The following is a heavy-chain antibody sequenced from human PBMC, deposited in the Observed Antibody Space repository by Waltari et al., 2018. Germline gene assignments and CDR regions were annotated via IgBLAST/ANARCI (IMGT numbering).Heavy chain of an antibody. CDR2: IDWGSGRI. Sequence: EVQLMESGGGLVQPGRSLRLSCAGSRFTFDGYAMHWVRQVPGRALEWVSGIDWGSGRIAYADSVKGRFIISRDDARKSLNLQMNTLRVDDTAVYYCTKDLLPGGADVWGRGTTVTVSS. V-gene: IGHV3-9*01. CDR3: TKDLLPGGADV. D-gene: IGHD2-15*01. J-gene: IGHJ6*02. CDR1: RFTFDGYA.